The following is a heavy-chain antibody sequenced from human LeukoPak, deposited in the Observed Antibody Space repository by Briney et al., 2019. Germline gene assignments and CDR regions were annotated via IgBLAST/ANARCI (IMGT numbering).Heavy chain of an antibody. J-gene: IGHJ5*02. CDR1: GGSISSSSYY. Sequence: PSETLSLTCTVSGGSISSSSYYWGWIRQPPGKGLEWIGSIYYSGSTYYNPSLKSRVTISVDTSKNQFSLKLSSVTAADTAVYYCARRVVVATITWFDPWGQGTLVTVSS. CDR3: ARRVVVATITWFDP. D-gene: IGHD5-12*01. CDR2: IYYSGST. V-gene: IGHV4-39*01.